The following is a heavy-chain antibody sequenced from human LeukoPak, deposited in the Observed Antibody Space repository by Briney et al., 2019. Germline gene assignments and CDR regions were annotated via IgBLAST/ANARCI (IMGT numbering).Heavy chain of an antibody. V-gene: IGHV3-21*01. J-gene: IGHJ5*02. CDR1: GFTFSSYS. Sequence: PGGSLRLSCAASGFTFSSYSMNWVRQAPGKGLEWVSSISSSSSYIYYADSVKGRFTISRDNAKNSLYLQMNSLRAEDTAVYYCARGGGGDYWFDPWGQGTLVTVSS. D-gene: IGHD2-21*02. CDR2: ISSSSSYI. CDR3: ARGGGGDYWFDP.